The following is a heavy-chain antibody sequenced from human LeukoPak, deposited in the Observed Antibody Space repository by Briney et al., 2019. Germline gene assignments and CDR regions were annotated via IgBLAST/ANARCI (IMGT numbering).Heavy chain of an antibody. D-gene: IGHD3-3*01. CDR1: GYTFTAYY. CDR3: ARHVFSYGGVEDYFDS. V-gene: IGHV1-2*02. Sequence: ASVKVSCKASGYTFTAYYIHWVRQAPGQGLEWIGRIHPNSDDTNYAQKFQGGVTMTRDRSISTAYVEVSRLRSDDTAVYYCARHVFSYGGVEDYFDSWGQGTLVTVSS. CDR2: IHPNSDDT. J-gene: IGHJ4*02.